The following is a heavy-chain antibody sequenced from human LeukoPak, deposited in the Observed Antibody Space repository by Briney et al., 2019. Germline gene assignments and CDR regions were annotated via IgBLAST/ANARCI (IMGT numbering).Heavy chain of an antibody. Sequence: SVKVSCKASGGTFSSYAISWVRQAPGQGLEWMGGIIPIFGTANYAQKFQGRVTITTDESTSIAYMELSSLRSEDTAVYYCARDNYAGANWFDPWGQGTLVTVSS. CDR3: ARDNYAGANWFDP. CDR2: IIPIFGTA. CDR1: GGTFSSYA. J-gene: IGHJ5*02. V-gene: IGHV1-69*05. D-gene: IGHD1-7*01.